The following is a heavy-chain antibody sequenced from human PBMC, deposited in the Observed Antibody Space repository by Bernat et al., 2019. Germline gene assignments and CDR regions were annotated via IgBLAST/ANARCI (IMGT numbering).Heavy chain of an antibody. D-gene: IGHD2-15*01. CDR2: ISSSSSYI. V-gene: IGHV3-21*01. CDR3: ARELHLGYCSCGSCPPDALDI. Sequence: EVQLVESGGGLVKPGGSLRLSCAASGFTFSTYSMNWVRQAPGKGLEWVSSISSSSSYIYYADSVKGRFTISRDNAKNSLYMQMNSLRAEDTAVFYCARELHLGYCSCGSCPPDALDIWGQGTMVTVSS. CDR1: GFTFSTYS. J-gene: IGHJ3*02.